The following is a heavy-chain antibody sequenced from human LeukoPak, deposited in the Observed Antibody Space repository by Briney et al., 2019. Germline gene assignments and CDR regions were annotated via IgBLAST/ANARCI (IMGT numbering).Heavy chain of an antibody. D-gene: IGHD3-22*01. Sequence: GGSLRLSCAASGFTFSSYAMSWVRQAPGKGLEWVSAISGSGGSTHYVDSVKGRFTISRDNSKNTLYLQMNSLRAEDTAVYYCAKVWYDSSGYPFDYWGQGTLVTVSS. CDR3: AKVWYDSSGYPFDY. V-gene: IGHV3-23*01. CDR1: GFTFSSYA. J-gene: IGHJ4*02. CDR2: ISGSGGST.